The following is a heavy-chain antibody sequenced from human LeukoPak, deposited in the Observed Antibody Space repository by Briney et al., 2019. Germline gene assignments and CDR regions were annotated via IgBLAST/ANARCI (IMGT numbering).Heavy chain of an antibody. J-gene: IGHJ4*02. CDR1: GFTFSSYS. CDR2: ISSSSSYI. Sequence: GGSLRLSCAASGFTFSSYSMNWVRQAPGKGLEWVSSISSSSSYIYYADSVKGRFTISRDNAKNSLYLQMNSLRAEDTAVYYCARDQSDYDFWSGYYQYYFDYWGQGTLVTVSS. V-gene: IGHV3-21*01. CDR3: ARDQSDYDFWSGYYQYYFDY. D-gene: IGHD3-3*01.